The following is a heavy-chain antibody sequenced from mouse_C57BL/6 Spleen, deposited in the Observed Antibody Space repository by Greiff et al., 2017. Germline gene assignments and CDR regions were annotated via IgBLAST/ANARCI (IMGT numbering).Heavy chain of an antibody. CDR2: ISSGSSTI. V-gene: IGHV5-17*01. J-gene: IGHJ1*03. CDR1: GFTFSDYG. D-gene: IGHD1-1*01. CDR3: ARPYYGSSLYWYFDV. Sequence: EVMLVESGGGLVKPGGSLKLSCAASGFTFSDYGMHWVRQAPEKGLEWVAYISSGSSTIYYADTVQDRFTISRDNAKNTLFLQMTSLRSEDTAMYYCARPYYGSSLYWYFDVWGTGTTVTVSS.